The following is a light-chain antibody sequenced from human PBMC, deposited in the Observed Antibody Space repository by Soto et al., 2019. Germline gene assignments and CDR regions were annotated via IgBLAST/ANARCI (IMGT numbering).Light chain of an antibody. J-gene: IGKJ5*01. Sequence: EKVLTQCPDTLSLSPGERATLACRASQSVSGSFLAWYQQKPGQAPRLLIYDASNRATGIPARFSGSGSGTDFTLTISSLEPEDFAVYYCQQRSNWPPITFGQGTRLEIK. CDR2: DAS. V-gene: IGKV3-11*01. CDR1: QSVSGSF. CDR3: QQRSNWPPIT.